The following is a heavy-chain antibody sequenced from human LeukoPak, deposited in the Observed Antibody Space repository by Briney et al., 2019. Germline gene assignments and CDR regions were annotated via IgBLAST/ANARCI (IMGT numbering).Heavy chain of an antibody. CDR3: ARLYCRDGSCYYGLGSADY. D-gene: IGHD2-15*01. V-gene: IGHV4-39*01. CDR2: IYYSGST. J-gene: IGHJ4*02. CDR1: GGSISSSSYY. Sequence: PSETLSLTCTVSGGSISSSSYYWGWIRQPPGKGLEWIGSIYYSGSTYYNPSLKSRVTISVDTSENQFSLKLSSVTAADTAVYYCARLYCRDGSCYYGLGSADYWGQGTLVTVSS.